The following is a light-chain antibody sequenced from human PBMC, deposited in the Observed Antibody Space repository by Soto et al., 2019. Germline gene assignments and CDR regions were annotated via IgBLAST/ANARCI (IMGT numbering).Light chain of an antibody. CDR2: GAS. Sequence: IMLSHSPGTLSLSPGERATLSCRASQSGTSSYLAWYQLKPGQAPRLLIYGASSRATGIPDRFSGSGSGTDFTLTISRLEPEDFAEYCCQQYGSPLTFGGGTMVDIK. V-gene: IGKV3-20*01. J-gene: IGKJ4*01. CDR1: QSGTSSY. CDR3: QQYGSPLT.